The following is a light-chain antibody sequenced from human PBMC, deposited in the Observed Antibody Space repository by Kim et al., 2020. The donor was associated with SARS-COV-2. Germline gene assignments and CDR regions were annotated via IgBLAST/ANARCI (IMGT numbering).Light chain of an antibody. Sequence: ASVGDRVTITCRASQGISSYLAWYQQKPREAPKLLMYAASTLQSGVPSRFSGSGSETDFTLTISSLQPEDSATYYCQQLKTFPLTFGGGTKVDIK. CDR3: QQLKTFPLT. V-gene: IGKV1-9*01. CDR1: QGISSY. CDR2: AAS. J-gene: IGKJ4*01.